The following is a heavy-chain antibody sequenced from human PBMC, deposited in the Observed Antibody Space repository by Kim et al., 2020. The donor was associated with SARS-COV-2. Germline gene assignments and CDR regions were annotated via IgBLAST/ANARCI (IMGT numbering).Heavy chain of an antibody. V-gene: IGHV4-31*03. CDR1: GGSVNGGGYY. CDR2: IYDSGTT. Sequence: SETLSLTCRVSGGSVNGGGYYWNWIRQHPGKGLDWIGYIYDSGTTYYNPSLKSRVNITTDTSKNQFYLNLTSVTAADTATYYCARTRYTWFEQPVWGQGT. J-gene: IGHJ6*02. D-gene: IGHD3-10*01. CDR3: ARTRYTWFEQPV.